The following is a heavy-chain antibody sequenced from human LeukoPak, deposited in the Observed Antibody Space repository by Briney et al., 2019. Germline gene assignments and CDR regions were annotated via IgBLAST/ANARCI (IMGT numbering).Heavy chain of an antibody. CDR2: IWYDGSNK. Sequence: PGGSLRLSCAASGFTFSSYAMHWVRQAPGKGLEWVAVIWYDGSNKYYADSVKGRFTISRDNSKNTLYLQMNSLRAEDTAVYYCARDRDNYYDSSGYYPDYWGQGTLVTVSS. J-gene: IGHJ4*02. V-gene: IGHV3-33*08. CDR3: ARDRDNYYDSSGYYPDY. D-gene: IGHD3-22*01. CDR1: GFTFSSYA.